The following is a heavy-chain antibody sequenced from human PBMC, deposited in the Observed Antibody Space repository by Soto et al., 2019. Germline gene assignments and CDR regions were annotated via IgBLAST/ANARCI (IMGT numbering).Heavy chain of an antibody. D-gene: IGHD2-8*01. CDR2: IYYTGAT. J-gene: IGHJ4*02. CDR1: GGSMSPYY. CDR3: AREVGGVAGI. Sequence: QVQLQESGPGLVTPSAPLSLTCTVSGGSMSPYYWSWLRQPPGKGLEWIGYIYYTGATSYNPSLESRVTISVDTSKNQFYLKLRSVTAADTALYYCAREVGGVAGIWGQGTLVTVSS. V-gene: IGHV4-59*01.